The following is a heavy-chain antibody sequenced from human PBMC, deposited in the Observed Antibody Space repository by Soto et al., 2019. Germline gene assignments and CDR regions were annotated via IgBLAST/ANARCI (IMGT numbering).Heavy chain of an antibody. D-gene: IGHD6-19*01. CDR1: GYTFTGYY. Sequence: ASVKVSCKASGYTFTGYYMHWVRQAPGQGLEWMGWINPNSGGTNYAQKLQGRVTMTTDTSTSTAYMELRSLRSDDTAVYYCARDPPWLSPGDAFDIWGQGTMVTVSS. CDR2: INPNSGGT. CDR3: ARDPPWLSPGDAFDI. J-gene: IGHJ3*02. V-gene: IGHV1-2*02.